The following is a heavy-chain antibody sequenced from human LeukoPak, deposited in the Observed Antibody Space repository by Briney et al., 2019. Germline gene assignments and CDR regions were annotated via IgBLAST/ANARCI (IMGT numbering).Heavy chain of an antibody. D-gene: IGHD3-22*01. V-gene: IGHV3-23*01. Sequence: SGGSLRLSCAASGFTFSSYAMSWVRQAPGKGLEWVSAISGSGGSTYYADSVKGRFTISRDNSKNTLYLQMNSLRAEDTAVYYCAKDLTPHDSRGDYYFDYWGQGTLVTVSS. CDR2: ISGSGGST. CDR1: GFTFSSYA. CDR3: AKDLTPHDSRGDYYFDY. J-gene: IGHJ4*02.